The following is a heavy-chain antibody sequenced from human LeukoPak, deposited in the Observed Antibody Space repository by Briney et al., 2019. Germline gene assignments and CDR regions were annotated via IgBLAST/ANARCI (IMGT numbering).Heavy chain of an antibody. CDR2: INPNNGGT. Sequence: ASVKVSCKASGYTFTGYYMHWVRQAPGQGLEWMGWINPNNGGTNYAQKFQGRVTMTRDTSISTAYMELSRLRSDDTAVYYCAGGESTIFGVVSWYFDYWGQGTLVTVSS. CDR3: AGGESTIFGVVSWYFDY. CDR1: GYTFTGYY. V-gene: IGHV1-2*02. D-gene: IGHD3-3*01. J-gene: IGHJ4*02.